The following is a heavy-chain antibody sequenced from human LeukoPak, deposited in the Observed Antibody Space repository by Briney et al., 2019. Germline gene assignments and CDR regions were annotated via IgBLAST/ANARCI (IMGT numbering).Heavy chain of an antibody. CDR2: IYPGDSDT. J-gene: IGHJ4*02. CDR1: GYSFASYW. D-gene: IGHD3-10*01. CDR3: ARGSIYYGSGRTFDY. Sequence: GESLKISCKGSGYSFASYWIGWVRQMPGKGLEWMGIIYPGDSDTRYSPSFQGQVTISADKSITTAYLQWSSLKASDTATYYCARGSIYYGSGRTFDYWGQGTLVTVSS. V-gene: IGHV5-51*01.